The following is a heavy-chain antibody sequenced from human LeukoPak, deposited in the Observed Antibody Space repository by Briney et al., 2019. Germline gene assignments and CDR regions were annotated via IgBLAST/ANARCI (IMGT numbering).Heavy chain of an antibody. J-gene: IGHJ1*01. Sequence: GGSLRLSCAASGFTFSSYAMHWVRQAPGEGLEWLGRIKSKVHGETIDYAAPVKGRFTVSRDDSKNTLYLEMNSLKTEDTAVYYCTTVWGGDWGQGTLVTVSS. V-gene: IGHV3-15*01. CDR1: GFTFSSYA. D-gene: IGHD7-27*01. CDR3: TTVWGGD. CDR2: IKSKVHGETI.